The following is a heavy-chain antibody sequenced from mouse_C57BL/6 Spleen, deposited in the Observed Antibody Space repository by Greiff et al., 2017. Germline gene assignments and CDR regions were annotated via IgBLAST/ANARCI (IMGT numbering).Heavy chain of an antibody. D-gene: IGHD2-4*01. CDR1: GFTFSSYA. CDR2: ISDGGSYT. V-gene: IGHV5-4*03. CDR3: ARAAYYDYGGYFDY. Sequence: EVMLVESGGGLVKPGGSLKLSCAASGFTFSSYAMSWVRQTPEKRLEWVATISDGGSYTYYPDNVKGRFTISRDNAKNNLYLQMSHLKSEDTAMYYCARAAYYDYGGYFDYWGQGTTLTVSS. J-gene: IGHJ2*01.